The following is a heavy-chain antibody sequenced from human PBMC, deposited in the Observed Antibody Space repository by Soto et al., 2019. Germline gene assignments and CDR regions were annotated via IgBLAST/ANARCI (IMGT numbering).Heavy chain of an antibody. J-gene: IGHJ4*02. CDR2: ISRSSDSI. D-gene: IGHD3-10*01. CDR3: ARSTPGSPYYHC. V-gene: IGHV3-21*01. Sequence: GGSLRLSCAASGFTFSDYTMSWVRQAPGKGLEWVSSISRSSDSINHADSVKGRFTISRDNAKNSLYLQMNSLRAEDTAVYYCARSTPGSPYYHCWGQGTLVTVSS. CDR1: GFTFSDYT.